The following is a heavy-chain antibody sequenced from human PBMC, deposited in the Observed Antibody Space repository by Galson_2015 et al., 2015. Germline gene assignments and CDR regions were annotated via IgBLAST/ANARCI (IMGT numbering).Heavy chain of an antibody. Sequence: LSLTCTVSGGSISSYYWSWVRQPPGKGLEWIGYTYNSGSSGSTSYNPSLKGRATISGDMSKNQLSLKLRSVTAADTATYYCAKSPPSYYYFDSWGQGTLVTVS. V-gene: IGHV4-59*01. D-gene: IGHD3-10*01. CDR1: GGSISSYY. CDR3: AKSPPSYYYFDS. CDR2: TYNSGSSGST. J-gene: IGHJ4*02.